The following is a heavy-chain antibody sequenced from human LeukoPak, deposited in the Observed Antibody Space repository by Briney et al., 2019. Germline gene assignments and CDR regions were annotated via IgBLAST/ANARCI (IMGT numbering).Heavy chain of an antibody. V-gene: IGHV4-30-4*08. Sequence: PSETLSLTCTVSGGSISSGDYYWSWIRQPPGKGLEWIGYIYYSGSTYYNPSLKSRVTISVDTSENQFSLKLSSVTAADTAVYYCAREAVHYDSSGYSSLYYFDYWGQGTLVTVSS. CDR3: AREAVHYDSSGYSSLYYFDY. D-gene: IGHD3-22*01. J-gene: IGHJ4*02. CDR2: IYYSGST. CDR1: GGSISSGDYY.